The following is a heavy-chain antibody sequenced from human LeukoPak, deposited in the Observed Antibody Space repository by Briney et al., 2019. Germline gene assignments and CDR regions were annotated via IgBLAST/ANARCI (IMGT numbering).Heavy chain of an antibody. CDR1: GFAFSNYA. CDR2: ISSSSSYI. J-gene: IGHJ4*02. D-gene: IGHD6-13*01. V-gene: IGHV3-21*01. CDR3: ASPYSSRWYELCY. Sequence: GGSLRLSCAASGFAFSNYAMTWVRQAPGKGLEWVSSISSSSSYIYYADSVKGRFTISRDNAKNSLYLQMNSLRAEDTAVYYCASPYSSRWYELCYWGQGTLVTASS.